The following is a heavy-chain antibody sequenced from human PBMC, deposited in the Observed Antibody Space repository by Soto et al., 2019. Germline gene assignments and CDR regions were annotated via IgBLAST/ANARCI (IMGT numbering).Heavy chain of an antibody. Sequence: SVQVSCKPSGGTFSSYAISWVRQAPGQGLEWMGGIIPIFGTANYAQKFQGRVTITADESTSTAYMELRSLRSDDTAVYYCASSLLVGYGLEGESDWGQGTLVTVSS. CDR2: IIPIFGTA. CDR3: ASSLLVGYGLEGESD. J-gene: IGHJ4*02. V-gene: IGHV1-69*13. CDR1: GGTFSSYA. D-gene: IGHD5-18*01.